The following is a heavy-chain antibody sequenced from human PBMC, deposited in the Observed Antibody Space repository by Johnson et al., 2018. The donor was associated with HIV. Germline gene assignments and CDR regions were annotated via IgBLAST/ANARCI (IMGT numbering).Heavy chain of an antibody. J-gene: IGHJ3*02. V-gene: IGHV3-66*01. Sequence: VQLVESGGGLVQPGGSLRLSCAASGFTVSSNYMSWVRQAPGKGLEWVSVIYSGGNTYYADSVRGRFTISRDNAKNSLYLQMNSLRAEDTAVYYCARGVDGAFDIWGQGTMVTVSS. CDR1: GFTVSSNY. CDR2: IYSGGNT. CDR3: ARGVDGAFDI. D-gene: IGHD3-10*01.